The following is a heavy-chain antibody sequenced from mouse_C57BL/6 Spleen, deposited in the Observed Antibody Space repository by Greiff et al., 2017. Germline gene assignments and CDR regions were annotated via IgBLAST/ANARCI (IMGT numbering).Heavy chain of an antibody. D-gene: IGHD2-4*01. V-gene: IGHV5-17*01. CDR2: ISSGSSTI. CDR3: ARRDYDDVFAY. Sequence: EVKLMESGGGLVKPGGSLKLSCAASGFTFSDYGMHWVRQAPEKGLEWVAYISSGSSTIYYADTVKGRFTISRDNAKNTLFLQMTSLRSEDTAMYYCARRDYDDVFAYWGQGTLVTVSA. J-gene: IGHJ3*01. CDR1: GFTFSDYG.